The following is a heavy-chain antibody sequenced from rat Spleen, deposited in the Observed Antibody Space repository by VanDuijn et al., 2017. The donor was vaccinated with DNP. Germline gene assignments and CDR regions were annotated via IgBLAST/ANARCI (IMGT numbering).Heavy chain of an antibody. Sequence: EVQLVESGGGLVQPGRSLKLSCAASGFTFSDYAMAWVRQAPKKGLEWVATISYDGSRTYYRDSVKGRFTISRDNAKTTLYLQMNSLRSEDTATYYCARVGSPDFDYWGQGVMVTVSS. D-gene: IGHD3-8*01. V-gene: IGHV5-17*01. J-gene: IGHJ2*01. CDR3: ARVGSPDFDY. CDR2: ISYDGSRT. CDR1: GFTFSDYA.